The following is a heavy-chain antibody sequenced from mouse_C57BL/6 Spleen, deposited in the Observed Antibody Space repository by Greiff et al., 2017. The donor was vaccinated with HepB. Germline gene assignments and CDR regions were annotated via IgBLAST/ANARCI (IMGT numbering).Heavy chain of an antibody. CDR2: IRNKANGYTT. J-gene: IGHJ4*01. CDR1: GFTFTDYY. Sequence: DVKLVESGGGLVQPGGSLSLSCAASGFTFTDYYMSWVRQPPGKALEWLGFIRNKANGYTTEYSASVKGRFTISRDNSQSILYLQMNALRAEDSATYYCERYMDYGSSYGYAMDYWGQGTSVTVSS. V-gene: IGHV7-3*01. D-gene: IGHD1-1*01. CDR3: ERYMDYGSSYGYAMDY.